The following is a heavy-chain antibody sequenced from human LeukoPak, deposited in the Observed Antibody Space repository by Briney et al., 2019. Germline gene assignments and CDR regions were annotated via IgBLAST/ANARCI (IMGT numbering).Heavy chain of an antibody. Sequence: ASVKVSCKASGYTFTSYCMSWVRQAPGQGLEWMGIINAYTGNTNYAQKFQGRVTMTTDTSTRTAYMELSSLRSEDTAVDYCAREYCCSTRCYTVRTYYYYGMDVWGQGTTVTVSS. J-gene: IGHJ6*02. D-gene: IGHD2-2*01. CDR3: AREYCCSTRCYTVRTYYYYGMDV. V-gene: IGHV1-18*04. CDR1: GYTFTSYC. CDR2: INAYTGNT.